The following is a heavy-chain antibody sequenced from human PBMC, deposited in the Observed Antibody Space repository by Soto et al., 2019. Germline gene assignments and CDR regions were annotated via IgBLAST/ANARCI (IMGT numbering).Heavy chain of an antibody. D-gene: IGHD3-10*01. Sequence: QVQLQESGPGLVKPSETLSLICSVSGGSIISTDYYWSWIRQHPGKGLEWIGYIYYTGGMYSNPSVQSRVTISVDTSKNLFSLNLASVTAADTAVYYCVRAKVVRGARARIDVWGQVIMATVSS. CDR2: IYYTGGM. V-gene: IGHV4-31*03. J-gene: IGHJ6*02. CDR1: GGSIISTDYY. CDR3: VRAKVVRGARARIDV.